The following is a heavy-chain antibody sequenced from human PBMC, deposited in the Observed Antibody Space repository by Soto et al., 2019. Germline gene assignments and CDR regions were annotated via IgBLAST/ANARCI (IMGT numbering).Heavy chain of an antibody. J-gene: IGHJ5*02. CDR1: GLSFSTYD. D-gene: IGHD1-1*01. CDR3: VNWMHFDWFDP. V-gene: IGHV3-23*01. CDR2: ISGSDDKT. Sequence: GGSLRLSCTASGLSFSTYDMSWVRQVPGKGLEWVSGISGSDDKTYYADSVKGRFTISRDNSKNTVVLQMSALRDDDTAVYYCVNWMHFDWFDPWGQRTLVTGSS.